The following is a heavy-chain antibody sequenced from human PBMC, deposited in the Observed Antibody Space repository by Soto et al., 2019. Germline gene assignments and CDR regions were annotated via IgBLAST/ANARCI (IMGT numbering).Heavy chain of an antibody. V-gene: IGHV1-46*01. Sequence: GASVKVSCKAPGDTFTSYYLNWVRQAPGQGLEWMGVINPHGGSTKHAQKFQGRITITRDTSRSTVYLELRSLRSDDTAVYYCARAKEGPFDYWGQGTLVTVSS. J-gene: IGHJ4*02. CDR1: GDTFTSYY. CDR2: INPHGGST. CDR3: ARAKEGPFDY.